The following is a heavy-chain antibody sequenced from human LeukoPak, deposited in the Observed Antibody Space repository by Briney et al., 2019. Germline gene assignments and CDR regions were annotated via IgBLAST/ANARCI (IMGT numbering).Heavy chain of an antibody. Sequence: SETLSLTCTVSGGSISSGGYYWSWIRQHPGKGLEWIGYIYYSGSTYYNPSLKSRVTISVDTSKNQFSLKLSSVTAADTAVYYCARAAAVGTFYYYGMDVWGQGTTVTVSS. CDR1: GGSISSGGYY. D-gene: IGHD6-13*01. J-gene: IGHJ6*02. CDR3: ARAAAVGTFYYYGMDV. V-gene: IGHV4-31*03. CDR2: IYYSGST.